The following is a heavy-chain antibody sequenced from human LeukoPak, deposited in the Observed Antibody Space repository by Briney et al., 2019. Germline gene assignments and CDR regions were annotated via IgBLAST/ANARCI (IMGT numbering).Heavy chain of an antibody. CDR2: IIPIFGTA. D-gene: IGHD5-18*01. Sequence: SVKVSCKASGGTFSSYAISWVRQAPGQGLEWMGGIIPIFGTANYAQKFQGRVTITADESTSTAYMELSSLRSEDTAVYYCARGNSYGSVYFDYWGQGTLVTVSS. V-gene: IGHV1-69*13. CDR1: GGTFSSYA. CDR3: ARGNSYGSVYFDY. J-gene: IGHJ4*02.